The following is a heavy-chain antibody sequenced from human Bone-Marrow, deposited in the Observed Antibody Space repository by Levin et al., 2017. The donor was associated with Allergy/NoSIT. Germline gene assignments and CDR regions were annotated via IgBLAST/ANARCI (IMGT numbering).Heavy chain of an antibody. Sequence: GASVKVSCKASGGTFSSYAISWVRQAPGQGLEWMGGIIPIFGTANYAQKFQGRVTITADESTSTAYMELSSLRSEDTAVYYCARMGKKYSSGWYYFDYWGQGTLVTVSS. CDR3: ARMGKKYSSGWYYFDY. D-gene: IGHD6-19*01. V-gene: IGHV1-69*13. CDR2: IIPIFGTA. CDR1: GGTFSSYA. J-gene: IGHJ4*02.